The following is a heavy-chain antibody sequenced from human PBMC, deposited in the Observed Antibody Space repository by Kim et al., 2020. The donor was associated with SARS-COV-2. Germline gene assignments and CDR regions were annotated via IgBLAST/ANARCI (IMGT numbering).Heavy chain of an antibody. J-gene: IGHJ4*02. CDR1: GESFSGYY. Sequence: SETLSLTCAVYGESFSGYYWSWIRQSPGKGLEWLGETTHSGSTYYNPSLKSRVTISADTSKNQFSLKLNSVTAADTAVYYCTRGATITPLGFWSQGTLVT. V-gene: IGHV4-34*01. D-gene: IGHD3-16*01. CDR3: TRGATITPLGF. CDR2: TTHSGST.